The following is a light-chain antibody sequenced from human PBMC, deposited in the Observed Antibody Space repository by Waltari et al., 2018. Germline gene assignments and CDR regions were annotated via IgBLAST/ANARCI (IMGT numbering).Light chain of an antibody. Sequence: DIQMTQSHSTLSASVGDSVTLTCRASQSVSPWLAWYQQKPGKAPKLLIYQASNLENGAPSRFSGSGSGTEFTLTISSLQPDDFATYYCQQYHSFSVTFGGGTKVEIK. V-gene: IGKV1-5*03. CDR3: QQYHSFSVT. CDR1: QSVSPW. CDR2: QAS. J-gene: IGKJ4*01.